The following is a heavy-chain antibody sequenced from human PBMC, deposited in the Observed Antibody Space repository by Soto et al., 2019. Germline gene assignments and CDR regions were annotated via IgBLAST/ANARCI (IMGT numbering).Heavy chain of an antibody. D-gene: IGHD4-17*01. Sequence: EVQLVESGGGLVQPGGSLRLSCAASGLTFSSYWMHWVRQAPGKGLVWVSRINSDGGSTSYADSMKGRFTISRDNAKNTLYLQMNSLRAEDTAVYYCALSHTVTTDYWGQGTLVTVSS. CDR2: INSDGGST. J-gene: IGHJ4*02. CDR3: ALSHTVTTDY. V-gene: IGHV3-74*01. CDR1: GLTFSSYW.